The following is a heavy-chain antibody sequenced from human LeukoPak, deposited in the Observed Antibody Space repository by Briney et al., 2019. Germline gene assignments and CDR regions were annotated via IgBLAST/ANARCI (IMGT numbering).Heavy chain of an antibody. D-gene: IGHD4-17*01. J-gene: IGHJ4*02. CDR3: AKERGNDFGTASPCFDN. V-gene: IGHV3-23*01. CDR2: ISGSGGTT. CDR1: GFTFSSYA. Sequence: GGSLRLSCAASGFTFSSYAVSWVRQAPGKGLERVSTISGSGGTTYYADSVKGRFTISRDNSKNMLFLQMNRLRAEDTAIFYCAKERGNDFGTASPCFDNWGQGTLVTVSS.